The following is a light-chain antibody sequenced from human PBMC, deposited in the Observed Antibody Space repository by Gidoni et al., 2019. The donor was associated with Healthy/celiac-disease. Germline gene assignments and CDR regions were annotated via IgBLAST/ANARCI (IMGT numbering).Light chain of an antibody. CDR2: EVS. CDR3: SSYTSSSTLM. Sequence: QSALTQPASASGSPGQSITISCTGTSSDVGGYNYVSCYQQHPGKAPKLMIYEVSNRPSGVSNRFSGSKSGNTASLTISGLQAEDEADYYCSSYTSSSTLMFGGGTQLTVL. V-gene: IGLV2-14*01. J-gene: IGLJ7*01. CDR1: SSDVGGYNY.